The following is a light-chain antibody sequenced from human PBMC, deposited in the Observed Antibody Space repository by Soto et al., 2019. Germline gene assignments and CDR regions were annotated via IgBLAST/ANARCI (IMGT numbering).Light chain of an antibody. CDR1: SSNIGNNY. J-gene: IGLJ3*02. CDR2: ENN. Sequence: QSVLTQPPSVSAGPGQKVTISCSGSSSNIGNNYVSWYQQLPGTAPKLLIYENNKRPSGIPDRFSGSKSGTSATLGITGLQTGDEADYYCGTWDNSLSAGVFGGGTQLTVL. V-gene: IGLV1-51*02. CDR3: GTWDNSLSAGV.